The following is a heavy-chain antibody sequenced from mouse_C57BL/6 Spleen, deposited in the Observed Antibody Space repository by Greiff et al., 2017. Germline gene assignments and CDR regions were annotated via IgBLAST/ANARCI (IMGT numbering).Heavy chain of an antibody. CDR2: ISDGGSYT. CDR3: ARDLGVAY. Sequence: EVKLVESGGGLVKPGGSLKLSCAASGFTFSNYAMSWVRQTPEKRLEWVATISDGGSYTYYPDNVKGRFTISRDNAKNNLYLQMSHLKSEDTAMYYCARDLGVAYWGKGTLVTVSA. V-gene: IGHV5-4*01. CDR1: GFTFSNYA. D-gene: IGHD4-1*01. J-gene: IGHJ3*01.